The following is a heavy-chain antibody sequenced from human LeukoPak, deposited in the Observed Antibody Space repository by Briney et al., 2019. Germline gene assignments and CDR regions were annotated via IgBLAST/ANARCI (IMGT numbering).Heavy chain of an antibody. CDR3: ARDLGYCSSTSCYDFDY. D-gene: IGHD2-2*01. J-gene: IGHJ4*02. CDR2: IIPIFGTA. V-gene: IGHV1-69*13. CDR1: GGTFSSYA. Sequence: GASVKVSCKASGGTFSSYAISWVRQAPGQGLEWMGGIIPIFGTANYAPKFQGRVTITADESTSTAYMELSSLRSEDTAVYYCARDLGYCSSTSCYDFDYWSQGTLVTVSS.